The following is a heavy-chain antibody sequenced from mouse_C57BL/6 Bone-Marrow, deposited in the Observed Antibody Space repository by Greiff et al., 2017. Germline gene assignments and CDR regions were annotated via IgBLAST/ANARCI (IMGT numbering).Heavy chain of an antibody. Sequence: DVQLQQSGPELVKPGASVKISCKASGYTFTDYYMNWVKQSHGKSLEWIGDINPNNGGTSYNQKFKGKATLTVDKSSSTAYMELRSLTSEDSAVYYCARSSTDYYAMDYWGQGTSVTVSS. J-gene: IGHJ4*01. CDR3: ARSSTDYYAMDY. D-gene: IGHD4-1*02. CDR2: INPNNGGT. V-gene: IGHV1-26*01. CDR1: GYTFTDYY.